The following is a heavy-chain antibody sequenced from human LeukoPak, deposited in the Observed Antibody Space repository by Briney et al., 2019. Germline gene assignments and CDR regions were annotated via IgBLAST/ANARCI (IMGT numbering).Heavy chain of an antibody. Sequence: SETLSLTCTVSGGSVSSSNYYWSWIRQPPGKGLEWIGYIYYSGSTNYNPSLKSRVTISVDTSKNQFSLKLSSVTAADTAVYYCARDLIESCSSTSCYQWFDPWGQGTLVTVSS. CDR1: GGSVSSSNYY. V-gene: IGHV4-61*01. D-gene: IGHD2-2*01. CDR2: IYYSGST. J-gene: IGHJ5*02. CDR3: ARDLIESCSSTSCYQWFDP.